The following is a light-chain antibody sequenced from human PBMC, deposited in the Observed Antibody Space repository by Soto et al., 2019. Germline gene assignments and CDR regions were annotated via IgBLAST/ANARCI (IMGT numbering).Light chain of an antibody. CDR1: QSISSN. Sequence: EIVMTQSPATLSVSPGERATLSCRASQSISSNLAWYQQKPGQAPRLLIYGASTRATGIPARFSGSGPGTEFILTISSLQSEDFAVYYCQQYKNWPRTFGQGTKVDIK. CDR2: GAS. V-gene: IGKV3-15*01. CDR3: QQYKNWPRT. J-gene: IGKJ1*01.